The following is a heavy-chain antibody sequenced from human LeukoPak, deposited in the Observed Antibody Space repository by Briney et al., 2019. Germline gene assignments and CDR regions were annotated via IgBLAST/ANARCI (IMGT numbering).Heavy chain of an antibody. J-gene: IGHJ3*01. D-gene: IGHD5-12*01. CDR3: ARDSSYRIYRV. Sequence: SQTLSLTCTVSGGSISSGSYYWSWIRQPAGKGLEWIGRIYTSGSTNYNPSLKSRVTISVDTSKNQFSLKLSSVTAADTAVYYCARDSSYRIYRVWGQGTMVTVSS. CDR2: IYTSGST. V-gene: IGHV4-61*02. CDR1: GGSISSGSYY.